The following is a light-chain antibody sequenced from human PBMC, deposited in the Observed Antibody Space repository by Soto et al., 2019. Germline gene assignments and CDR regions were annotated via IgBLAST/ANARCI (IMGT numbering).Light chain of an antibody. V-gene: IGKV3-11*01. CDR3: QQRSNWPPEYT. Sequence: ETVLTQSPATLSLSPGERATLSCRASQSVTTYLAWYRQKPGRAPRLLIYDVSNRATGIPARFSGSGSGTDFTLTISSLEPEDSAVYYCQQRSNWPPEYTFGLGTKLEI. CDR1: QSVTTY. CDR2: DVS. J-gene: IGKJ2*01.